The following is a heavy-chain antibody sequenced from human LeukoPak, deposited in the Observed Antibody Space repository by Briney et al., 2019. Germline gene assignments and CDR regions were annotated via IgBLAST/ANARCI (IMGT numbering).Heavy chain of an antibody. Sequence: GGSLRLSCAASGFTFSSYAMSWVRQAPGKGLEWVSAISGSGGSTYYADSVKGRFTISRDNAKNTLYLQMNNLRADDTAVYYCAKGYSYVVYWFDPWGQGTLVTVSS. D-gene: IGHD5-18*01. V-gene: IGHV3-23*01. J-gene: IGHJ5*02. CDR3: AKGYSYVVYWFDP. CDR1: GFTFSSYA. CDR2: ISGSGGST.